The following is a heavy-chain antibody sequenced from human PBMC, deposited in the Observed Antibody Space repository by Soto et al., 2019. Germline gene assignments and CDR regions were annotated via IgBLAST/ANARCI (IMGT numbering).Heavy chain of an antibody. CDR2: INEDGSGT. V-gene: IGHV3-74*01. CDR3: TSSHGLPGQDY. CDR1: EFTFSRYW. Sequence: EVQLVESGGGLVQPGGSLRLSCAASEFTFSRYWMHWVRQAPGKGLVWVSQINEDGSGTNYADSVKGRFTISRDNAKNMLYLQMNSLRVEDTAMYYCTSSHGLPGQDYWSQGSLVTVSS. D-gene: IGHD3-10*01. J-gene: IGHJ4*02.